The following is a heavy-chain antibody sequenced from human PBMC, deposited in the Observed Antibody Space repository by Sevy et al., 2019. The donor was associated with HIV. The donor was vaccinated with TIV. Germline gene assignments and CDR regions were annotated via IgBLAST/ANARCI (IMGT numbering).Heavy chain of an antibody. V-gene: IGHV3-23*01. CDR1: GFTLSTYA. D-gene: IGHD3-22*01. CDR2: SGGNGFSA. CDR3: TKGHFYDTSGYYVLDAFDF. J-gene: IGHJ3*01. Sequence: GGSLRLSCRASGFTLSTYAMNWIRQAPGKGLEWVPGSGGNGFSAYYPDSVKGRFTISRDNSKNTLYLEMNSLRAEDTAVYYCTKGHFYDTSGYYVLDAFDFWGQGTMVTVSS.